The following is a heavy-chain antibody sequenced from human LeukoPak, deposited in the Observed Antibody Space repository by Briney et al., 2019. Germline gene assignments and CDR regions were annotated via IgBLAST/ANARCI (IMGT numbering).Heavy chain of an antibody. CDR1: GGSFSGYH. V-gene: IGHV4-34*01. CDR3: ARGRGAARFVTIEFDY. CDR2: INHRGST. J-gene: IGHJ4*02. Sequence: KPSETLSLTCAVYGGSFSGYHWSWIRQPPGKGLEWTGEINHRGSTNYNPSLKSRVTMSVDTSKNQFSLKLSSVTAADTAVYYCARGRGAARFVTIEFDYWGQEALVTVSS. D-gene: IGHD6-6*01.